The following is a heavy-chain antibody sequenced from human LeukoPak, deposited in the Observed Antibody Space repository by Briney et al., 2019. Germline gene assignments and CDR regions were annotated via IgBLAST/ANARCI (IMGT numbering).Heavy chain of an antibody. CDR1: GYTFGDYY. V-gene: IGHV1-2*02. Sequence: ASVTVSFKTSGYTFGDYYLHWVRQAPGHHLKCMGSINPSSGGTKNAQKFQGRVTMTRDTSISTGYMELSRLRSDDTAVYYCARPIRGSYVEDVFDIWGQGTMVTVSA. J-gene: IGHJ3*02. D-gene: IGHD1-26*01. CDR3: ARPIRGSYVEDVFDI. CDR2: INPSSGGT.